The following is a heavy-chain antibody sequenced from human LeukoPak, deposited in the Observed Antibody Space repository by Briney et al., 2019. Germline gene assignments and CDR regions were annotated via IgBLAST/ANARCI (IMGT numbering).Heavy chain of an antibody. J-gene: IGHJ4*02. CDR3: ARESIVGATWGTDY. V-gene: IGHV3-48*03. CDR1: GFTFSSYE. Sequence: GGPLRLSCAASGFTFSSYEMNWVRQAPGKGLEWVSYISSSGSTIYYADSVKGRFTISRDNAKNSLYLQMNSLRAEDTAVYYCARESIVGATWGTDYWGQGTLVTVSS. CDR2: ISSSGSTI. D-gene: IGHD1-26*01.